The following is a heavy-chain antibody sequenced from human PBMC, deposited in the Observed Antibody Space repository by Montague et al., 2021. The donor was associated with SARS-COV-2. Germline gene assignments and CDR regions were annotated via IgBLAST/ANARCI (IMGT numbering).Heavy chain of an antibody. V-gene: IGHV3-23*01. D-gene: IGHD3-22*01. J-gene: IGHJ6*02. CDR1: GFTFSSYA. Sequence: SLRLSCAASGFTFSSYAMSWVRQAPGKGLEWVSAISGSGGSTYYADSVKGRFTISRDNAKNSLYLQMNSLRAEDTAVYYCARDGGSRCDSSGYCPYYYYGMDVWGQGTTVTVSS. CDR2: ISGSGGST. CDR3: ARDGGSRCDSSGYCPYYYYGMDV.